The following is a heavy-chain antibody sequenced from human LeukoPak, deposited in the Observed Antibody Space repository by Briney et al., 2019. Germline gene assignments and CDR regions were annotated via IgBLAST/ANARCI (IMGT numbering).Heavy chain of an antibody. CDR1: GFTFDDYA. J-gene: IGHJ3*02. CDR2: ISWNSGSI. V-gene: IGHV3-9*01. D-gene: IGHD3-22*01. Sequence: PGGSLRLSCAASGFTFDDYAMHWVRQAPGKGLEWVSGISWNSGSIGYADSVKGRFTISRDNAKNSLYLQMNSLRAGDTALYYCAKGYYYDSSSDAFDIWGQGTMVTVSS. CDR3: AKGYYYDSSSDAFDI.